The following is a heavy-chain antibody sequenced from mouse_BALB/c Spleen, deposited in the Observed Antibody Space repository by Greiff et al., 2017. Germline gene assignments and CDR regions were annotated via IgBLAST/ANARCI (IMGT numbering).Heavy chain of an antibody. CDR3: ARSTMITVLSMDY. CDR2: IWAGGST. CDR1: GFSLTSYG. J-gene: IGHJ4*01. V-gene: IGHV2-9*02. Sequence: QVQLKESGPGLVAPSQSLSITCTVSGFSLTSYGVHWVRQPPGKGLEWLGVIWAGGSTNYNSALMSRLSISKDNSKSQVFLKMNSLQTDDTAMYYCARSTMITVLSMDYWGQGTSVTVSS. D-gene: IGHD2-4*01.